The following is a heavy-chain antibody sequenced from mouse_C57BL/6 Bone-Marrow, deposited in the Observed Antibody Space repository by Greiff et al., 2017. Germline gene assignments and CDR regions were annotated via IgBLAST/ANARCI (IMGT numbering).Heavy chain of an antibody. V-gene: IGHV1-26*01. CDR1: GYTFTDYY. CDR2: INPNNGGT. D-gene: IGHD1-2*01. CDR3: ARGGHYYGFAY. J-gene: IGHJ3*01. Sequence: VQLQQSGPELVKPGASVKISCKASGYTFTDYYMNWVKQSHGKSLEWIGDINPNNGGTSYNQKFKGKATLTVDKSSSTAYMELRSLTSEDSAVYYCARGGHYYGFAYWGQGTLVTVSA.